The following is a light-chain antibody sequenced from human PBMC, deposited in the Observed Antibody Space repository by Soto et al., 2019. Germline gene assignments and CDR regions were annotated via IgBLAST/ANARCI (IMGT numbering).Light chain of an antibody. J-gene: IGKJ1*01. CDR1: QSVSSSY. CDR3: QQYGSSSWK. V-gene: IGKV3-20*01. Sequence: EIVLTQSPGTLSLSPGERASLSCRASQSVSSSYLAWYQQKPGQAPRLLIYGASSRATGIPDRFSGSGSGTDFTLTISRLEPEDFAVYYCQQYGSSSWKFGQGTKVAIK. CDR2: GAS.